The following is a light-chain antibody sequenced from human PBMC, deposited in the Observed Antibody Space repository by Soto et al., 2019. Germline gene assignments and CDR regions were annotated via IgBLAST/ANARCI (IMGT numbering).Light chain of an antibody. CDR1: SSDVGNYKY. V-gene: IGLV2-14*01. J-gene: IGLJ1*01. Sequence: QSVLTQPASVSGSPGQSITISCTGTSSDVGNYKYVSWYQQHPGKAPKLMIYEVSNRPSGVSNRFSGSKSGNTASLTISGLQAEDGTDYYCFSYTSSGTYVFGTGTKATVL. CDR2: EVS. CDR3: FSYTSSGTYV.